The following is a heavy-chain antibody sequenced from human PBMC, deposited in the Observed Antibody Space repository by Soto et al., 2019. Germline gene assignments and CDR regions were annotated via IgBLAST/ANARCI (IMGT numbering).Heavy chain of an antibody. Sequence: QVQLHQWGTELLKPSETLSLTCAVDGGSFSGFYWNWIRQSPGKGLEWIGEIDRSGGHKTGSTKYNPSLESRVIISRDTSKNQMSLKLNSVTAADTALYYCARGLKVRTTIYRYFDLWGRGTLVTVSS. V-gene: IGHV4-34*01. D-gene: IGHD1-7*01. CDR3: ARGLKVRTTIYRYFDL. CDR2: IDRSGGHKTGST. CDR1: GGSFSGFY. J-gene: IGHJ2*01.